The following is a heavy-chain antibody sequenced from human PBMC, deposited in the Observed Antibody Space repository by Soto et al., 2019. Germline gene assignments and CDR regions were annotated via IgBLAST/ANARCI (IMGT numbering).Heavy chain of an antibody. CDR2: IWYDGSNK. Sequence: PGGSLRLSCAASGFTFSSYAMHWVRQAPGKGLEWVAVIWYDGSNKYYADSVKGRFTISRDNSKNTLYLQMNSLRAEDTAVYYCTTGSWFLASVPWGQGTLVTVSS. J-gene: IGHJ5*02. CDR3: TTGSWFLASVP. CDR1: GFTFSSYA. V-gene: IGHV3-33*08. D-gene: IGHD3-3*01.